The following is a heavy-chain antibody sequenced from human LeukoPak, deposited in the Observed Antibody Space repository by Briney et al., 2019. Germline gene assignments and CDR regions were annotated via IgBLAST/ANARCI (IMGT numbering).Heavy chain of an antibody. CDR1: EFTFSSNC. CDR3: AREDGRRDYFDY. Sequence: GGSLRLSCAASEFTFSSNCMTWVRQAPGKGLEWVSYISSSGGTIYYADSVKGRFTISRDNAKNSLYLQMNSLRAEDTAVYYCAREDGRRDYFDYWGQGTLVTVSS. CDR2: ISSSGGTI. V-gene: IGHV3-48*01. J-gene: IGHJ4*02.